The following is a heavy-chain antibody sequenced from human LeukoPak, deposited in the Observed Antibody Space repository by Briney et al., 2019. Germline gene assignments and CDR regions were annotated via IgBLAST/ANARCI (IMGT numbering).Heavy chain of an antibody. Sequence: GGSRRLSCAASVLIVSNNYMSWVRQAPGKGLEWVSVIYSGGSTYYADSVKGRFTISRDTSKNSLYLQMNSLRAEDTALYYCAKDLYDSSVGGAFDIWGQGTMVTVSS. CDR1: VLIVSNNY. V-gene: IGHV3-53*05. CDR3: AKDLYDSSVGGAFDI. D-gene: IGHD3-22*01. CDR2: IYSGGST. J-gene: IGHJ3*02.